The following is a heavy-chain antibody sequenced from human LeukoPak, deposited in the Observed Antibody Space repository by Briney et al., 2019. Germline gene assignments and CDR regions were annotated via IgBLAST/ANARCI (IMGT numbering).Heavy chain of an antibody. V-gene: IGHV3-30*18. CDR3: AKDAGGVKLDY. Sequence: GRSLRLSCAASGFTFSSYGMHWVRQAPGKGLEWVAVISYDGSNKYYADSVKGRFTISRDNSKNTLYLQMNSLRAEDTAVYYCAKDAGGVKLDYWGQGTLVTVSS. J-gene: IGHJ4*02. CDR2: ISYDGSNK. CDR1: GFTFSSYG. D-gene: IGHD3-16*01.